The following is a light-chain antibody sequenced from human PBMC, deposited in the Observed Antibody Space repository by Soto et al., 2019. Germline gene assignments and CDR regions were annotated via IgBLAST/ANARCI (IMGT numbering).Light chain of an antibody. V-gene: IGKV3-15*01. J-gene: IGKJ1*01. CDR3: QQYDVYSPWM. Sequence: EIVMTQSPATLSVSPGERATLSCRASQSVSSNLAWYQQKPGQAPRLLIYGASTRATGIPARFSGSGSGTEFTLTISSLQPDDSATYYCQQYDVYSPWMFGQGTKVDIK. CDR2: GAS. CDR1: QSVSSN.